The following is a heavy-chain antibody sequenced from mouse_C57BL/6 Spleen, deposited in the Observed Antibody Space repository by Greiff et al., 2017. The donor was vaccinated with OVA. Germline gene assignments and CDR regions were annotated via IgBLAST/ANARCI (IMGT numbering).Heavy chain of an antibody. J-gene: IGHJ2*01. CDR2: IDPSDSET. CDR1: GYTFTSYW. D-gene: IGHD2-1*01. CDR3: ARGDGNYEGYFDY. Sequence: VQLQQPGAELVRPGSSVKLSCKASGYTFTSYWMHWVKQRPIQGLEWIGNIDPSDSETHYNQKFKDKATLTVDKSSSTAYMQLSSLTSEDSAVYYCARGDGNYEGYFDYWGQGTTLTVSS. V-gene: IGHV1-52*01.